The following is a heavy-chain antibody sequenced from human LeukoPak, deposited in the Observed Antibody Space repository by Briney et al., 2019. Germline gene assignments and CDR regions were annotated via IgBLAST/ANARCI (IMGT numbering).Heavy chain of an antibody. CDR1: GGSFTDYY. CDR2: ITHTGNT. V-gene: IGHV4-34*01. Sequence: SETLSLTCAVYGGSFTDYYWSWIRQPPGKGLEWIGEITHTGNTNYNPSLKSRVAISVDTSKNQFSLKLSSVTAADTAIYYCAGAVIYTYGNPYWYFDLWGRGTLVTVSS. CDR3: AGAVIYTYGNPYWYFDL. D-gene: IGHD5-18*01. J-gene: IGHJ2*01.